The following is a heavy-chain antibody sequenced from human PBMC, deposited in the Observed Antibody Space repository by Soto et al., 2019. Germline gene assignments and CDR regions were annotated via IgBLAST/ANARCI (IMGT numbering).Heavy chain of an antibody. D-gene: IGHD3-22*01. Sequence: QVQLVQSGAEVKKPGASVKVSCKASGYTFTSYGINWVRHAPGQGLEWLGWISAYDGYTNYAQILQGRVSMTTDTSTKTAYMELRSLRSDDTAMYYCARGGFYDSSGARNYYYYGMNVWGQGTTVTVSS. V-gene: IGHV1-18*01. J-gene: IGHJ6*02. CDR2: ISAYDGYT. CDR1: GYTFTSYG. CDR3: ARGGFYDSSGARNYYYYGMNV.